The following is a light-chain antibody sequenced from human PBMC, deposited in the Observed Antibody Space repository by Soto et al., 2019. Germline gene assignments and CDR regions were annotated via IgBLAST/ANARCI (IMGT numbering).Light chain of an antibody. J-gene: IGLJ1*01. V-gene: IGLV2-8*01. CDR2: EVV. Sequence: QSALPQPPSASGSPGQSVTISCTGTKSDIGVYDFVSWYQHHPGKAPRLIIYEVVQRPSGVPDRFSGSKSGNTASLTVSGLQAADEADYFCKSYAGSNTYVFGSGTKVTV. CDR1: KSDIGVYDF. CDR3: KSYAGSNTYV.